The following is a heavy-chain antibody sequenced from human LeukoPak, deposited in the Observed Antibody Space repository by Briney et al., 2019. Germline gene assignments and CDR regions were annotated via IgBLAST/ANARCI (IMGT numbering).Heavy chain of an antibody. CDR3: ARAGYDILTGYCGAFDI. J-gene: IGHJ3*02. D-gene: IGHD3-9*01. CDR2: INHGGST. Sequence: SETLSLTCAVYGGSFSGYYWSWIRQPPGKGLEWIGEINHGGSTNYNPSLKSRVTISVDTSKNQFPLKLSSVTAADTAVYYCARAGYDILTGYCGAFDIWGQGTMVIVSS. CDR1: GGSFSGYY. V-gene: IGHV4-34*01.